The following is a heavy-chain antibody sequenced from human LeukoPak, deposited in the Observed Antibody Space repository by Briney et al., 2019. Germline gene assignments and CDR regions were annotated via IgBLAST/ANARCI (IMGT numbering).Heavy chain of an antibody. D-gene: IGHD1-26*01. CDR1: GFTFSVDW. Sequence: GGSLRLSCEASGFTFSVDWMHWVRQAPGKGLVWVSRINPDGSSAYYADSVKGRFSISRDNAKNTLYLQMNSLRAEDTAVYYCTRGISGNYGNFNYWGQGTLVTVSS. CDR2: INPDGSSA. J-gene: IGHJ4*02. CDR3: TRGISGNYGNFNY. V-gene: IGHV3-74*01.